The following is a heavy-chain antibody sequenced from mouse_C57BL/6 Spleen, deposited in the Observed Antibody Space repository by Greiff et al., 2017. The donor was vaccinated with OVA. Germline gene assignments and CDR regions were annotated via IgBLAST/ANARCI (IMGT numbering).Heavy chain of an antibody. Sequence: EVQLQQSGPELVKPGASVKISCKASGYSFTGYYMNWVKQSPGKGLEWIGEINPSTGGTNYNQKFKAKATLTVDKASSTAYLQLKSLTSEDSAVYYCATFTRGYFDVWGTGTTVTVSS. CDR1: GYSFTGYY. CDR3: ATFTRGYFDV. CDR2: INPSTGGT. J-gene: IGHJ1*03. V-gene: IGHV1-42*01.